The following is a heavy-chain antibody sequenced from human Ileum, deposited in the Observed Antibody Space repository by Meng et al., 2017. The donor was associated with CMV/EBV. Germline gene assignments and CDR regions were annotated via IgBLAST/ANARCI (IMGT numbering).Heavy chain of an antibody. CDR1: GFTFSSYA. Sequence: ASGFTFSSYALGWVRQAPGKGLEWVSGISGIGGSTYYADSVKGRFTISRDNSKNTLYLQMNSLRPEDTAVYYCAKDRNFRLAVSFDYWVQGTLVTVSS. V-gene: IGHV3-23*01. CDR2: ISGIGGST. J-gene: IGHJ4*02. CDR3: AKDRNFRLAVSFDY. D-gene: IGHD3-16*01.